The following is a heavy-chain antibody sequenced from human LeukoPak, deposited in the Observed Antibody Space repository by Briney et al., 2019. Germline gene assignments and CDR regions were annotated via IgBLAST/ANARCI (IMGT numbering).Heavy chain of an antibody. CDR1: GFTFSSYA. CDR3: ARGGGFDWLPHGMDA. V-gene: IGHV3-30-3*01. J-gene: IGHJ6*02. CDR2: ISYDGSNK. D-gene: IGHD3-9*01. Sequence: GRSLRLSCAASGFTFSSYAMHWVRQAPGKGLEWVAVISYDGSNKYYADSVKGRFTISRDNSKNTLYLQMNSLRAEDTAVYYCARGGGFDWLPHGMDAWGQGATVTVSS.